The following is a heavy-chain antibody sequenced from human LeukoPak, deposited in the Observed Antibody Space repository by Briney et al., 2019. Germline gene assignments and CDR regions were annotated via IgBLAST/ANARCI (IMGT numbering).Heavy chain of an antibody. J-gene: IGHJ3*02. CDR2: IYYSGST. CDR3: ASRYPITSDAFDI. Sequence: SETLSLTCTVSGGSISSFYWSWIRQPPGKGLEWIGSIYYSGSTYYNPSLKSRVTISVDTSKNQFSLKLSSVTAADTAVYYCASRYPITSDAFDIWGQGTMVTVSS. V-gene: IGHV4-39*07. D-gene: IGHD3-10*01. CDR1: GGSISSFY.